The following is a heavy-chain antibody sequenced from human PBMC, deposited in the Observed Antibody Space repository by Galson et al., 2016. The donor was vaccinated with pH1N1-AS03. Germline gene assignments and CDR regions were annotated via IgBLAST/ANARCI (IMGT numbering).Heavy chain of an antibody. V-gene: IGHV3-15*01. CDR3: TTRSHYNSGMDV. CDR1: GFTFSDAW. J-gene: IGHJ6*02. Sequence: SLRLSCAASGFTFSDAWMSWVRQAPGKGLEWVGRLKSKTGGGTADYAAPVKGRFTISRDDSKNTLYLQMNSLKTEDTAVYYCTTRSHYNSGMDVWGQGTTVTVSS. CDR2: LKSKTGGGTA.